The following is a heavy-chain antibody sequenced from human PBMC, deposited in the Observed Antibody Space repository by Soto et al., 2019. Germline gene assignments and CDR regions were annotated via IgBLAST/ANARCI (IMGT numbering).Heavy chain of an antibody. V-gene: IGHV4-4*02. D-gene: IGHD3-10*01. J-gene: IGHJ4*02. Sequence: PSETLSLTCAFSCGSIISSNWWAWVRQPPGKGLEWIGEIYHSGSTNYIPSLKSRVTISVDKSKNQFSLKLTSVTAADTAVYYCATRFDGLGSYEYWGQGTLVTVSS. CDR3: ATRFDGLGSYEY. CDR1: CGSIISSNW. CDR2: IYHSGST.